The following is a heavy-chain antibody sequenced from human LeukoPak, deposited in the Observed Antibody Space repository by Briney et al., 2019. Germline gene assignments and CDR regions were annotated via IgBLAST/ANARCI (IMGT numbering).Heavy chain of an antibody. J-gene: IGHJ4*02. Sequence: PGGSLRLSCAASGFTFSSYAMHWVRQAPGKGLEWVAVISYDGSNKYYADSVKGRFTISRDNSKNTLYLQMNSLRAEDTAVYYCARDTARWIGSSSLSYWGQGTLVTVSS. V-gene: IGHV3-30-3*01. CDR2: ISYDGSNK. CDR3: ARDTARWIGSSSLSY. CDR1: GFTFSSYA. D-gene: IGHD6-6*01.